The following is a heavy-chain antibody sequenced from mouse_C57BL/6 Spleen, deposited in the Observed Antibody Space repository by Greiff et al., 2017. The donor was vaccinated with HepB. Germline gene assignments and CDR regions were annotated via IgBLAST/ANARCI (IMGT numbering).Heavy chain of an antibody. D-gene: IGHD4-1*01. CDR2: IDPSDGYT. Sequence: QVQLQQPGAELVMPGASVKLSCKASGYTFTSYWMHWVKQRPGQGLEWIGEIDPSDGYTNYNQKFKGKATLTVDKASSTAYMQLSSLTSEDSAVYYCARRGTGPWYFDVWGTGTTVTVSS. CDR1: GYTFTSYW. V-gene: IGHV1-69*01. CDR3: ARRGTGPWYFDV. J-gene: IGHJ1*03.